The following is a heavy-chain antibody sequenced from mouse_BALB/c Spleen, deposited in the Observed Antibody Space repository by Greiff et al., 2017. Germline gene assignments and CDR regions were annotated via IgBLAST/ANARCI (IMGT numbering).Heavy chain of an antibody. CDR3: TRDLPALTACAMDY. CDR1: GFTFSSYT. CDR2: ISSGGSYT. J-gene: IGHJ4*01. D-gene: IGHD1-2*01. Sequence: EVQLVESGGGLVKPGGSLKLSCAASGFTFSSYTMSWVRQTPEKRLEWVATISSGGSYTYYPDSVKGRFTISRDNAKNTLYLQMSSLKSEDTAMYYCTRDLPALTACAMDYWGQGTSVTVSS. V-gene: IGHV5-6-4*01.